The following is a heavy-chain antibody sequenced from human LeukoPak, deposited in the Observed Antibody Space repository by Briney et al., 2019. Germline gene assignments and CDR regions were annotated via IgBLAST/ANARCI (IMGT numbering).Heavy chain of an antibody. CDR2: IGGGGAVT. J-gene: IGHJ4*02. V-gene: IGHV3-23*01. Sequence: GGSLRLSCAASGVTFGDYAMYWVRQAPGKGLEWVSGIGGGGAVTYYADSVKGRFTISRDNSKNTLYLQLNTLRVEDTAIYYCAKDYYDNSGWFDYWGQGTLVTVSS. CDR3: AKDYYDNSGWFDY. CDR1: GVTFGDYA. D-gene: IGHD3-22*01.